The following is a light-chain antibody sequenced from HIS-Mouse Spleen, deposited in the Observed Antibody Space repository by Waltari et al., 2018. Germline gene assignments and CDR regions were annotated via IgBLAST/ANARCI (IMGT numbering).Light chain of an antibody. CDR2: YDD. J-gene: IGLJ2*01. Sequence: QSVLTQPPSVSEAPRQRVTISCSGSSSNIGNNAVNWYQQLPGKAPKLLIYYDDLLPSGVSDRFSGSKSGTSASLAISGIQSEDEADYYCAAWDDSLNGNVVFGGGTKLTVL. V-gene: IGLV1-36*01. CDR1: SSNIGNNA. CDR3: AAWDDSLNGNVV.